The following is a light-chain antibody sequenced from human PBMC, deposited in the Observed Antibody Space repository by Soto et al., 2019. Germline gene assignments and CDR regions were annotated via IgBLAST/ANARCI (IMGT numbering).Light chain of an antibody. CDR1: SSDVGSYNL. V-gene: IGLV2-23*02. J-gene: IGLJ1*01. Sequence: QSVLTQPASVSGSPGQSITISCTGTSSDVGSYNLVSWYQQHPGKAPKLMIYEVSKRPSGVSNRFSGSKSGNTASLTISGLQAEDEADYYCCSYAGSSTSLYVFGTGTRLPS. CDR2: EVS. CDR3: CSYAGSSTSLYV.